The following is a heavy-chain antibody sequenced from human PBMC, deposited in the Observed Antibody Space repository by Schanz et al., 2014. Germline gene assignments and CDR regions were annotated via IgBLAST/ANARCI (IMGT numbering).Heavy chain of an antibody. CDR2: IIPILGIA. CDR3: ARDYYDSSGYYYCDY. V-gene: IGHV1-69*04. Sequence: QVQVVQSGAEVKKPGSSVKVSCKASGGTFSSYTISWVRQAPGQGLEWMGRIIPILGIATYAQKFQGRLTITADKSTSTAYMELSSLRSEDTAMYYCARDYYDSSGYYYCDYWGQGTLVTVSS. D-gene: IGHD3-22*01. CDR1: GGTFSSYT. J-gene: IGHJ4*02.